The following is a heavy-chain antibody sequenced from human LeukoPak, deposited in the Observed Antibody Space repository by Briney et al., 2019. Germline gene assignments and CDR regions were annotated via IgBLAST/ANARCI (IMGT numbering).Heavy chain of an antibody. CDR2: INHSGST. CDR1: GGSFSGYY. V-gene: IGHV4-34*01. J-gene: IGHJ4*02. D-gene: IGHD2-2*02. CDR3: ARSGFGAVVVPAAIPLGY. Sequence: PSETLSLTCAVYGGSFSGYYWSWIRQPPGKGLEWIGEINHSGSTNYNPSLKSRVTISVDTSKNQFSLKLSSVTAADTAVYYCARSGFGAVVVPAAIPLGYWGQGTLVTVSS.